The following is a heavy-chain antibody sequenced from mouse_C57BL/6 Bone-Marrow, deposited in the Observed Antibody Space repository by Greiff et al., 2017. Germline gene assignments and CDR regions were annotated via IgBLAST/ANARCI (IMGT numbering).Heavy chain of an antibody. CDR3: AKPIYYYGSSPMN. D-gene: IGHD1-1*01. CDR1: GFTFSDYG. CDR2: ISSGSSTI. Sequence: EVQGVESGGGLVKPGGSLKLSCAASGFTFSDYGMHWVRQAPEKGLEWVAYISSGSSTIYYADTVKGRFTISRDNAKNTLFLQMTSLRSEDTAMYYCAKPIYYYGSSPMNWGQGTTLTVSS. V-gene: IGHV5-17*01. J-gene: IGHJ2*01.